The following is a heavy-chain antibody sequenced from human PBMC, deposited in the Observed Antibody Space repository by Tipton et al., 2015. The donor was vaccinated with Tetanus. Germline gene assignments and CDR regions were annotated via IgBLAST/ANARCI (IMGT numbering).Heavy chain of an antibody. D-gene: IGHD1-14*01. J-gene: IGHJ6*02. CDR3: TRSHRADYFYGMDV. V-gene: IGHV3-43*01. CDR2: ISWDARVT. CDR1: GFTFDDHA. Sequence: SLRLSCAASGFTFDDHATHWVRQAPGKGLEWVSLISWDARVTYYSDAVKGRFTISRDNRQGSLYLQMDSLRSEDTALYFCTRSHRADYFYGMDVWGQGTTVTVSS.